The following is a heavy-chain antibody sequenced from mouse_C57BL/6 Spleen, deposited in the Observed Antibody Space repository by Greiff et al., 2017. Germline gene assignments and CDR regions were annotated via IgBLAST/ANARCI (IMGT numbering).Heavy chain of an antibody. CDR3: TTDDYEGAWFAY. CDR2: IDPENGDT. D-gene: IGHD2-4*01. J-gene: IGHJ3*01. Sequence: DVKLQESGAELVRPGASVKLSCTASGFNIKDDYMHWVKQRPEQGLEWIGWIDPENGDTEYASKFQGKATITADTSSNTAYLQLSSLTSEDTAVYYCTTDDYEGAWFAYWGQGTLVTVSA. CDR1: GFNIKDDY. V-gene: IGHV14-4*01.